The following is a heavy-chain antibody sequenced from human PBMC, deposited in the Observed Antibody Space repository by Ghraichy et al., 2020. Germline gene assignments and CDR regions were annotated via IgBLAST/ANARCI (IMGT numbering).Heavy chain of an antibody. Sequence: GGSLRLSCAASGFTFSSYEMNWVRQAPGKGLEWVSFISSSGSTIYYADFVKGRFTISRDNAKNSLFLQMNSLRAEDTAVYYCAREDCGGDCYDRDYYHMDVWGKGTTVTVSS. D-gene: IGHD2-21*02. CDR3: AREDCGGDCYDRDYYHMDV. J-gene: IGHJ6*03. CDR2: ISSSGSTI. CDR1: GFTFSSYE. V-gene: IGHV3-48*03.